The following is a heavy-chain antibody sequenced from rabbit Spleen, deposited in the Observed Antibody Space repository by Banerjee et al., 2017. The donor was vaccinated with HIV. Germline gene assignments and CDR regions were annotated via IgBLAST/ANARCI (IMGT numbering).Heavy chain of an antibody. Sequence: QSLEESGGDLVKPGASLTLTCTASGFTISSSYYMCWVRQAPGKGPECIACIYGDSSGSTYYASWAKGRFTISKTSSTTVTLQMTSLTAADTATYFCARDLVAVIGWNFSLWGPGTLVTVS. D-gene: IGHD1-1*01. CDR3: ARDLVAVIGWNFSL. V-gene: IGHV1S40*01. J-gene: IGHJ4*01. CDR2: IYGDSSGST. CDR1: GFTISSSYY.